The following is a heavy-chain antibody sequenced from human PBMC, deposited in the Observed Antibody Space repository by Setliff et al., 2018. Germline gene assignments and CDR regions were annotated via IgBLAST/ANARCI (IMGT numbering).Heavy chain of an antibody. CDR1: DDSISSRRYY. CDR3: ARMSGFQYIDV. V-gene: IGHV4-61*09. CDR2: IYTSWST. D-gene: IGHD3-3*01. Sequence: SETLSLTCSVSDDSISSRRYYWGWFRQPTGKELEWVGQIYTSWSTNYNPSLKSRVTISLDTSKNQFSLSLTSVTAADTAVYYCARMSGFQYIDVWGKGTTVTVSS. J-gene: IGHJ6*03.